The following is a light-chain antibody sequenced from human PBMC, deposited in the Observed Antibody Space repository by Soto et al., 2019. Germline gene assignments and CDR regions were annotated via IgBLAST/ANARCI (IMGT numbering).Light chain of an antibody. CDR3: SSFAGSNNFGV. V-gene: IGLV2-8*01. CDR2: EVS. CDR1: SSDVGGYNY. Sequence: QTVVTQPPSASGSPGQSVTISCTGTSSDVGGYNYVSWYQQHPGKAPKVMIFEVSKRPSGVPDRFSGSKSGNTASLTVSGLQAEDEADYYCSSFAGSNNFGVFGTGTKLTVL. J-gene: IGLJ1*01.